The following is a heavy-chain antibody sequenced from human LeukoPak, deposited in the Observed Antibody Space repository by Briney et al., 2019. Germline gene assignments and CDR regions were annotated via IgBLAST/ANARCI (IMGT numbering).Heavy chain of an antibody. CDR3: AKDPHDYGDPYYYFDY. V-gene: IGHV3-48*01. D-gene: IGHD4-17*01. J-gene: IGHJ4*02. Sequence: GSLRLSCVTSGFPLSTYSMNWVRQAPGKGLEWLSYITSTSDTIYYADSVKGRFTISRDNAKNSLYLQMNSLRAEDTAVYYCAKDPHDYGDPYYYFDYWGQGTLVTVSS. CDR1: GFPLSTYS. CDR2: ITSTSDTI.